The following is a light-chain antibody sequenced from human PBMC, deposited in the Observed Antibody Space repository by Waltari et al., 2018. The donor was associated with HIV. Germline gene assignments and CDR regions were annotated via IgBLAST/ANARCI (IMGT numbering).Light chain of an antibody. CDR3: SSFANRDGFYVL. V-gene: IGLV2-8*01. Sequence: QSALTQPPSASGSPGQSVTLSCTGTNSDIGTYDYVSWYQQHPGKAPNLVISEVTKRPSGVSDRFSGSKSGNTAFLTVSGLQAEDDADYYCSSFANRDGFYVLFGGGTRLTVL. CDR1: NSDIGTYDY. CDR2: EVT. J-gene: IGLJ2*01.